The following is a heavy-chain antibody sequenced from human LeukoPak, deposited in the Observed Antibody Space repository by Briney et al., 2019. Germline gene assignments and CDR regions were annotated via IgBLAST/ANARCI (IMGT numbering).Heavy chain of an antibody. CDR2: IYYTGST. Sequence: SDTVKLTCTVSGYSISSYGWSWMRQPPGKGLEWIGYIYYTGSTSYNPSLMRRVTISVDTSKNQCSLKLTSVTAADTAVYYCAGGREWTCDYWGQGTLVTVSS. V-gene: IGHV4-59*07. CDR1: GYSISSYG. D-gene: IGHD3-3*01. J-gene: IGHJ4*02. CDR3: AGGREWTCDY.